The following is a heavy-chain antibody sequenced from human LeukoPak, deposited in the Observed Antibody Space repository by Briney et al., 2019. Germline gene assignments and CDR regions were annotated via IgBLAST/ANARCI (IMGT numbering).Heavy chain of an antibody. CDR2: ISYNSDTI. Sequence: GRSLRLSCAASGFTFDDYAMHWVRQAPGKGLEWVSGISYNSDTIAYADSVKGRFTISRDNAKNSLYLQMNSLRAEDTALYYCAKDYCGGDCYSGWYFDLWGCGTLVTASS. D-gene: IGHD2-21*02. J-gene: IGHJ2*01. CDR1: GFTFDDYA. V-gene: IGHV3-9*01. CDR3: AKDYCGGDCYSGWYFDL.